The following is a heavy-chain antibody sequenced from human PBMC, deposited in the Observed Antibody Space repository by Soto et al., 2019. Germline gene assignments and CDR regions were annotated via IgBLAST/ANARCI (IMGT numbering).Heavy chain of an antibody. CDR1: GFMFGDFA. V-gene: IGHV3-23*01. Sequence: VGSLRLSCAASGFMFGDFAMSWVRQAPGKGLEWVSTIGGSGDTIYYADSVKGRFTISRDNSKNTVYLQMNSLRAEDTAVYYCAKRYGSSWTECDPWGQGTLVTVSS. J-gene: IGHJ5*02. CDR2: IGGSGDTI. D-gene: IGHD6-13*01. CDR3: AKRYGSSWTECDP.